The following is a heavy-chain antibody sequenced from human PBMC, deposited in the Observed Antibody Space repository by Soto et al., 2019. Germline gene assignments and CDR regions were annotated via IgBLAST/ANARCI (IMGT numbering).Heavy chain of an antibody. D-gene: IGHD4-17*01. Sequence: ASVKVSCKASGYTFTSYDINWVRQATGQGLEWMGWMNPNSGNTGYAQKFQGRVTMTRNTSISTAYMELSSLRSEDTAVYYCARDQGRTVTTLLQHWGQGTLVTVSS. CDR3: ARDQGRTVTTLLQH. V-gene: IGHV1-8*01. J-gene: IGHJ1*01. CDR2: MNPNSGNT. CDR1: GYTFTSYD.